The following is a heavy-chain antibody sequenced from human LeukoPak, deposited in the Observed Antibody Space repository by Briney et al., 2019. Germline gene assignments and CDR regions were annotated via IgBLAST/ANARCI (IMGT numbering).Heavy chain of an antibody. CDR3: ARDSGSYLNWFDP. CDR1: GYTFTSYG. CDR2: ISAYNGNT. D-gene: IGHD1-26*01. V-gene: IGHV1-18*01. J-gene: IGHJ5*02. Sequence: ASVKVSCKASGYTFTSYGISWVRQAPGKRLKRMGWISAYNGNTNYAQKLQGRVTMTTETYTSTAYMELRSLRSDDTAVYYCARDSGSYLNWFDPWGQGTLVTVSS.